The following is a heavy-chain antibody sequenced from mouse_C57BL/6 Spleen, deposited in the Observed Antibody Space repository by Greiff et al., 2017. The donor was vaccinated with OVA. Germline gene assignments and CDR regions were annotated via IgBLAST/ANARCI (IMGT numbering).Heavy chain of an antibody. V-gene: IGHV2-2*01. CDR1: GFSLTSYG. J-gene: IGHJ3*01. D-gene: IGHD1-1*01. Sequence: QVHVKQSGPGLVQPSQSLSITCTVSGFSLTSYGVHWVRQSPGKGLEWLGVIWSGGSTDYNAAFISRLSISKDNSKSQVFFKMNSLQADDTAIYYCASLTTDWGQGTLVTVSA. CDR2: IWSGGST. CDR3: ASLTTD.